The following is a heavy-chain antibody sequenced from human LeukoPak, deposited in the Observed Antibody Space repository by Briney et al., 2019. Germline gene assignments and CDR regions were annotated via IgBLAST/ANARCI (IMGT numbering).Heavy chain of an antibody. CDR3: ARVTSVYGDPLSYLDY. D-gene: IGHD4-17*01. J-gene: IGHJ4*02. Sequence: PGGSLRLSCAASGFTFDDYVMSWVRQAPGKGLEWVSGINWNGGRTSYADSVKGRFTISRDNAKNALYLQMNSLRAEDTALYYCARVTSVYGDPLSYLDYWGQGTLVTVSS. V-gene: IGHV3-20*04. CDR2: INWNGGRT. CDR1: GFTFDDYV.